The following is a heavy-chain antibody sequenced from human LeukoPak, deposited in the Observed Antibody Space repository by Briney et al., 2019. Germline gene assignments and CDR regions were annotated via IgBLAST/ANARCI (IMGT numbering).Heavy chain of an antibody. D-gene: IGHD2-15*01. J-gene: IGHJ6*03. Sequence: SLKVSCEASGGTFSSYAISWVRQAPGQGLEWMGGIIPIFGTANYAQKCQDGVTITADESTSTAYMELSSLRSEDTAVDYCARVLCSGGSCYYYYYMDVWGKGTTVTVSS. CDR3: ARVLCSGGSCYYYYYMDV. CDR1: GGTFSSYA. CDR2: IIPIFGTA. V-gene: IGHV1-69*01.